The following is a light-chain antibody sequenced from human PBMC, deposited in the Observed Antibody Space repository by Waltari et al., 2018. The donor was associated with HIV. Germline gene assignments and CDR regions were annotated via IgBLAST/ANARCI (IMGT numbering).Light chain of an antibody. J-gene: IGKJ4*01. Sequence: DIQMTQSPSSVSASVGDRITITCRASQDIGTSLAWYQQKPGKAPLVLISTTSSLQSVVPSTLSASGFGTNFTLTISSLQPEDFATYYCQQGHGFPPTFGGGKKV. CDR3: QQGHGFPPT. CDR1: QDIGTS. CDR2: TTS. V-gene: IGKV1-12*01.